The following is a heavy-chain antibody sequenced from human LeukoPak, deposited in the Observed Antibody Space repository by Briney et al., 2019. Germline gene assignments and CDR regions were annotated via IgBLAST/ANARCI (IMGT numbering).Heavy chain of an antibody. CDR1: GFTFSSYG. D-gene: IGHD1-20*01. CDR2: IRYDGSNE. Sequence: GGSLRLSCAASGFTFSSYGMHWVRQAPGKGLEWVSFIRYDGSNEYYADSVRGRFTISRDNSKNTLYLQMNSLRAEDTAVYYCAKFLYNYTPPSSPIDYWGQGTLVTVSS. CDR3: AKFLYNYTPPSSPIDY. V-gene: IGHV3-30*02. J-gene: IGHJ4*02.